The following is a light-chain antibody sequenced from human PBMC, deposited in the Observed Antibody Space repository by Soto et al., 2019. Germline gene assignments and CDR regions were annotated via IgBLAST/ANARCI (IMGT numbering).Light chain of an antibody. CDR1: QSISTW. J-gene: IGKJ1*01. CDR3: QQYNSYSRT. V-gene: IGKV1-5*03. CDR2: KAS. Sequence: DIQMTQSPSTLSASVGDRVTITCRASQSISTWLAWYQQKPGKAPKVPIYKASSLESGVPSRLSGSGSGTELTLTISSLQPDDFATYYCQQYNSYSRTFGQGTKV.